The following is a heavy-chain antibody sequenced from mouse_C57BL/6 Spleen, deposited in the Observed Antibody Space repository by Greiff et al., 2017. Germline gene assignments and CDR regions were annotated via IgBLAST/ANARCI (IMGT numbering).Heavy chain of an antibody. CDR1: GYTFTSYW. CDR3: ARATMVTTENYAMDY. J-gene: IGHJ4*01. D-gene: IGHD2-2*01. Sequence: QVQLKQPGAELVMPGASVKLSCKASGYTFTSYWMHWVKQRPGQGLEWIGEIDPSDSYTNYNQKFKGKSTLTVDKSSSTAYMQLSSLTSEDSAVYYCARATMVTTENYAMDYWGQGTSVTVSS. CDR2: IDPSDSYT. V-gene: IGHV1-69*01.